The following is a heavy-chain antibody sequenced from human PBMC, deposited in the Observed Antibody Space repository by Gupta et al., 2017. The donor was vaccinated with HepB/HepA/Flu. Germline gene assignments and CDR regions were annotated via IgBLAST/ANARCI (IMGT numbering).Heavy chain of an antibody. D-gene: IGHD6-6*01. Sequence: EVQLVESGGGVVQPGGSLRLSCAVSGLSFTDYAIHCVRQVPGTGLEWVALINGESGSTFYADSVKGRFTVSRDNSKNFLYLQMNSLRTEDTALYYCTRDTSINLSVPMWANNWFDPWGQGTLVTVSS. CDR1: GLSFTDYA. J-gene: IGHJ5*02. V-gene: IGHV3-43*02. CDR3: TRDTSINLSVPMWANNWFDP. CDR2: INGESGST.